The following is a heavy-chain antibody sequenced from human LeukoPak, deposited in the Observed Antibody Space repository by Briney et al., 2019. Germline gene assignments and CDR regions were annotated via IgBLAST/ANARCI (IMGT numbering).Heavy chain of an antibody. V-gene: IGHV4-59*08. D-gene: IGHD6-13*01. J-gene: IGHJ4*02. CDR1: GGSISSYY. CDR3: AREGGAAAGTGFDY. Sequence: SETLSLTCTVSGGSISSYYWSWIRQPPGKGLEWIGYIYYSGSTNYNPSLKSRVTISVDTSKNQFSLKLSSVTAADTAVYYRAREGGAAAGTGFDYWGQGTLVTVSS. CDR2: IYYSGST.